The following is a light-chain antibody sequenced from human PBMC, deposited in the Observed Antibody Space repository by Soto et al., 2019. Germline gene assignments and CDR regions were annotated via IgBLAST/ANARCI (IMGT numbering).Light chain of an antibody. CDR2: AAS. J-gene: IGKJ5*01. CDR3: QQLNNYPIT. V-gene: IGKV1-9*01. CDR1: QGISNS. Sequence: DIQLTQSPSFLSASVGDRVAITCRASQGISNSLAWYQQEPGKAPKLLISAASTLQSGVPSRFSGSGSGTEFTLTISSLQPEDFATYYCQQLNNYPITFGQGTRLEIK.